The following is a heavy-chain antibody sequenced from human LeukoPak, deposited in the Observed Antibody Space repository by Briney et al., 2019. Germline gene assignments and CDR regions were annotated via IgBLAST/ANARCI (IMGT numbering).Heavy chain of an antibody. V-gene: IGHV1-3*01. J-gene: IGHJ4*02. CDR1: GYTFTSYT. Sequence: ASVKVSCKASGYTFTSYTMHWVRQAPGQRLEWMGWINVGNGNTLYSQKFQGRVTITRDTFATTAYMELGSLRSEDTAVYYCTRARPLGDPEKFDYWSQGTLVTVSS. CDR3: TRARPLGDPEKFDY. D-gene: IGHD3-10*01. CDR2: INVGNGNT.